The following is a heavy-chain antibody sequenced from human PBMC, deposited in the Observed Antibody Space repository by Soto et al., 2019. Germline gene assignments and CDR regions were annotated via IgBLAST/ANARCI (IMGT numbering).Heavy chain of an antibody. CDR3: ARDFRPLRITMIVVVRDSGMDV. J-gene: IGHJ6*02. V-gene: IGHV3-21*01. Sequence: GGSLRLSCAASGFTFSSYSMNWVRQAPGKGLEWVSSISSSSSYIYYADSVKGRFTISRDNAKNSLYLQMNSLRAEDTAVYYCARDFRPLRITMIVVVRDSGMDVWGQGTTVTVS. CDR2: ISSSSSYI. D-gene: IGHD3-22*01. CDR1: GFTFSSYS.